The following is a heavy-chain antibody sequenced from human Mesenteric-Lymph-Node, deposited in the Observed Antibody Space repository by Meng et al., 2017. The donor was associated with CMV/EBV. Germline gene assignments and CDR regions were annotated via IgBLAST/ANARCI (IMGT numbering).Heavy chain of an antibody. CDR2: INPNSGGT. CDR1: GYTFTGYS. D-gene: IGHD5-12*01. Sequence: VSCKASGYTFTGYSMHWVRQAPGQGLEWMGRINPNSGGTDYAQRFQGRVTMTRDTSISTAYMELSSLRSDDTAVYYCARGVATIPDYWGQGTLVTVSS. V-gene: IGHV1-2*06. CDR3: ARGVATIPDY. J-gene: IGHJ4*02.